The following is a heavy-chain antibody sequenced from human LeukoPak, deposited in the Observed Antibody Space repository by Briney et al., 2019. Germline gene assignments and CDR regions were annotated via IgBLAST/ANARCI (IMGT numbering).Heavy chain of an antibody. CDR3: AKGDDFWSGYSDY. J-gene: IGHJ4*02. CDR2: ISGSGGST. V-gene: IGHV3-23*01. Sequence: GGSLRLSFAASGFTFSSYAMSWVRQAPGKGLEWVSAISGSGGSTYYADSVKGRFTISRDNSKNTLYLQMNSLRAEDTAVYYCAKGDDFWSGYSDYWGQGTLVTVSS. CDR1: GFTFSSYA. D-gene: IGHD3-3*01.